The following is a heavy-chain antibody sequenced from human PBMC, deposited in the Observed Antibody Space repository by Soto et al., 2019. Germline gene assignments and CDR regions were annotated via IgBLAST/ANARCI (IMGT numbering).Heavy chain of an antibody. CDR1: GGTFKTYA. D-gene: IGHD1-20*01. Sequence: SVKVSCKASGGTFKTYAFSWVRQAPGQGLEWMGGIIPIFGTPSYARKFQGRLTITADESTSTAYMELSSLTSEDTALYYCATLKRHLGVTQVDYWGQGTLVTVSS. V-gene: IGHV1-69*13. CDR3: ATLKRHLGVTQVDY. J-gene: IGHJ4*02. CDR2: IIPIFGTP.